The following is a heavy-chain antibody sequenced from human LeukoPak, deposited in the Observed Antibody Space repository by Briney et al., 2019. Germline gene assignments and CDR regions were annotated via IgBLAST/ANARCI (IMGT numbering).Heavy chain of an antibody. CDR2: IYYSGST. CDR3: ARQVAVGFFDY. Sequence: NPSETLSLTCTVSGGSISRYYWSWIRQPPGKGLEWIGYIYYSGSTNYNPSLKSRVTISVDTSKNQFSLKLTSVTAAGTAVFYCARQVAVGFFDYWGQGALVTVSS. J-gene: IGHJ4*02. D-gene: IGHD6-19*01. V-gene: IGHV4-59*08. CDR1: GGSISRYY.